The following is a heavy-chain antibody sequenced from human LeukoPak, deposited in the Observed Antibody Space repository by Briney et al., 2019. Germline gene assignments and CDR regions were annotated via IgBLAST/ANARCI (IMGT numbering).Heavy chain of an antibody. CDR3: AREYSAGWFDP. J-gene: IGHJ5*02. CDR1: GFTFSSYG. V-gene: IGHV3-33*01. D-gene: IGHD6-13*01. Sequence: PGRSLRLSCAASGFTFSSYGMHWVRQAPGKGLEWVAVIWYDGSNKFYADSVKGRFTISRDNSKNTLYLQMNSLRAEDTAVYYCAREYSAGWFDPWGQGTLVTVYS. CDR2: IWYDGSNK.